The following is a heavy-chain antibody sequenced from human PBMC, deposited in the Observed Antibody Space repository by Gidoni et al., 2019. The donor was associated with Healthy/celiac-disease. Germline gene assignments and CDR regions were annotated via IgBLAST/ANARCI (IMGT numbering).Heavy chain of an antibody. Sequence: HVQLQQWGAGLCRPSETLSLTCAVYGGSFSGSYWSWIRQPPGQGLEWIVESNHSGSTNYNPSLKSRFTISVDTSKNQFSLKLTSVTATDTAMYYCARGGVDWGLEFDPWGQGTLVTVSS. CDR2: SNHSGST. D-gene: IGHD7-27*01. CDR1: GGSFSGSY. CDR3: ARGGVDWGLEFDP. J-gene: IGHJ5*02. V-gene: IGHV4-34*01.